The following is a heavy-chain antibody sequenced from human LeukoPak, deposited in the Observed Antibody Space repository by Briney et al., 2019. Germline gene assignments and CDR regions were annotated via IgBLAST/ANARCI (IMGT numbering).Heavy chain of an antibody. CDR2: IYYSGST. D-gene: IGHD5-18*01. V-gene: IGHV4-59*01. Sequence: SETLSLTCTVSGGSISSYYWSWIRQPPGKGLEWIGYIYYSGSTNYNPSLKSRVTISVDTSKNQFSLRLTSVTAADTAVYYCARGRSYGFDFDSWGQGTLVIVSS. CDR1: GGSISSYY. J-gene: IGHJ4*02. CDR3: ARGRSYGFDFDS.